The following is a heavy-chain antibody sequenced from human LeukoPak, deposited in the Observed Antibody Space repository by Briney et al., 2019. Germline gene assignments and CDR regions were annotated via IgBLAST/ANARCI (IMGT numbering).Heavy chain of an antibody. Sequence: GGSLRLSCAASGFTFSNSDMTWVRQAPGKGLEWVSVITNGGDGTNYADSVKGRFTISRDNSKNTPSLQMNSLRAEDTAVYYCAKLGQQATEIVFWGQGTLVTVSS. J-gene: IGHJ4*02. D-gene: IGHD6-13*01. V-gene: IGHV3-23*01. CDR3: AKLGQQATEIVF. CDR1: GFTFSNSD. CDR2: ITNGGDGT.